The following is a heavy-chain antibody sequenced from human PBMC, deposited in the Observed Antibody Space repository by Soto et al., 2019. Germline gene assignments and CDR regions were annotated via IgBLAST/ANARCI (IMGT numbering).Heavy chain of an antibody. CDR3: ARCYYDSSGYWCHYGMDV. CDR1: GFTFDDYG. J-gene: IGHJ6*02. V-gene: IGHV3-20*04. CDR2: INWNGGST. D-gene: IGHD3-22*01. Sequence: EVQLVESGGGVVRPGGSLRLSCAASGFTFDDYGMSWVRQAPGKGLEWVSGINWNGGSTGYADSVKGRFTISRDNAKNSLYLQMNSLRAEDTALYYCARCYYDSSGYWCHYGMDVWGQGTTVTVSS.